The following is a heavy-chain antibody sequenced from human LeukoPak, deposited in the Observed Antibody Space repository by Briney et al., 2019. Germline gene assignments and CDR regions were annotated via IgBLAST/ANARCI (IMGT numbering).Heavy chain of an antibody. CDR3: ASTTYYYYYMDV. D-gene: IGHD1-1*01. Sequence: SETLSLTCAVSGVSISSSTSWSWVRQPPGKGLEWIGEIYHSGSTNYNPSLKSRVTISIDKSKSQFSLKLSSVTAADTAVYYCASTTYYYYYMDVWGKGTTVTVSS. CDR1: GVSISSSTS. V-gene: IGHV4-4*02. J-gene: IGHJ6*03. CDR2: IYHSGST.